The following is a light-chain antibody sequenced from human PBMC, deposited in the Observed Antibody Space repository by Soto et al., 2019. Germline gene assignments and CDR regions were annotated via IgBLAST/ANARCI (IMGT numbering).Light chain of an antibody. V-gene: IGKV1-5*01. CDR2: DAS. Sequence: IQMTQSPSTLSASVGDRVTITCRASQSIDNWLAWYQQKPGKAPKLLIYDASSLESGVPSRFSGSGSGTEFTLTISSLQPDDFATYYCQQYNSYWGTFGQGTKVDIK. CDR1: QSIDNW. J-gene: IGKJ1*01. CDR3: QQYNSYWGT.